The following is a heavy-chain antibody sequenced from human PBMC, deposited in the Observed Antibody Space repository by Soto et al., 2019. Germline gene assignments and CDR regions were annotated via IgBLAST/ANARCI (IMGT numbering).Heavy chain of an antibody. CDR2: IYPGDSDT. CDR1: GYSFTSYW. CDR3: ARHSDPRGSYYYYGMDV. V-gene: IGHV5-51*01. Sequence: GESLKISCKGSGYSFTSYWIGWVRQMPGKGLEWMGIIYPGDSDTRYSPSFQGQVTISADKSISTAYLQWSSLKASDTAMYYGARHSDPRGSYYYYGMDVWGQGTTVTVSS. D-gene: IGHD1-26*01. J-gene: IGHJ6*02.